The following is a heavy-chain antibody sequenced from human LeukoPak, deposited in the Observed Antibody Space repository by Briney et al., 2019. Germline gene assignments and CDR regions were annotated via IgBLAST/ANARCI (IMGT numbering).Heavy chain of an antibody. CDR1: GGSISSYY. CDR3: ARGDSRKNAFDI. CDR2: IYYSGST. Sequence: SETLSLTCTVTGGSISSYYWSWIRQPPGKGLEWIGYIYYSGSTNYNPSLKSRVTISVDTSKNQFSLKLSSVTAADTAVYYCARGDSRKNAFDIWGQGTMVTVSS. D-gene: IGHD6-13*01. V-gene: IGHV4-59*01. J-gene: IGHJ3*02.